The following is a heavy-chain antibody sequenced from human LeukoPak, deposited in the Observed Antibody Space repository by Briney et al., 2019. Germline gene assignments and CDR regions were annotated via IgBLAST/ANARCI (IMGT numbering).Heavy chain of an antibody. Sequence: QPGGSLRLSCAASGFTFNSYAMSWVRQAPGKGLEWVSAISGSGDSTHYADSVKGRFTISRDNSNSMLYLQMNSLRAEDTARYYCAARPTSEPVAPSDFWGQGTLVTVSS. CDR1: GFTFNSYA. CDR2: ISGSGDST. J-gene: IGHJ4*02. D-gene: IGHD6-19*01. V-gene: IGHV3-23*01. CDR3: AARPTSEPVAPSDF.